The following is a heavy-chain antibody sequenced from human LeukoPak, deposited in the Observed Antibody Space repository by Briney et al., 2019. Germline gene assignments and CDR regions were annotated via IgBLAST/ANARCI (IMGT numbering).Heavy chain of an antibody. Sequence: PGGSLRLSCAASGFTFSDYYMSWIRQAPGKGLEWVSHISSSGSAVYYADSVKGRFTISRDNSKNTLYLQMNSLRAEDTAVYYCVTLASHSSGWYGVYWGQGTLVTVSS. CDR2: ISSSGSAV. CDR1: GFTFSDYY. CDR3: VTLASHSSGWYGVY. J-gene: IGHJ4*02. V-gene: IGHV3-11*01. D-gene: IGHD6-19*01.